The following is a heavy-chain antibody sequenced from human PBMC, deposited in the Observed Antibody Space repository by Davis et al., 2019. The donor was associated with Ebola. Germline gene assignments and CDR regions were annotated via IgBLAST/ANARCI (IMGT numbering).Heavy chain of an antibody. Sequence: GGSLRLSCAASGFTFSSYGMHWVRQAPGKGLEWVAVISYDGSDKYNADSVKGRFTISRDNSKNTLYLQMNSLRAEDTAVYYCARHDYGDSHFDYWGQGTLVTVSS. CDR2: ISYDGSDK. J-gene: IGHJ4*02. CDR3: ARHDYGDSHFDY. CDR1: GFTFSSYG. V-gene: IGHV3-30*03. D-gene: IGHD4-17*01.